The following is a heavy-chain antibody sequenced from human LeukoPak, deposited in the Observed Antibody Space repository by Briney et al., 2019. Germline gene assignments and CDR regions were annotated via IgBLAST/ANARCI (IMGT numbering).Heavy chain of an antibody. CDR3: ARGGAYGSGTFDY. D-gene: IGHD3-10*01. CDR1: GGSISSGGYY. CDR2: IYYSGST. V-gene: IGHV4-31*03. J-gene: IGHJ4*02. Sequence: SETLSLTCTVSGGSISSGGYYWSWIRQHPGKGLEWIGYIYYSGSTYYNPSLKSRVTTSVDTSKNQFSLKLSSVTAADTAVYYCARGGAYGSGTFDYWGQGTLVTVSS.